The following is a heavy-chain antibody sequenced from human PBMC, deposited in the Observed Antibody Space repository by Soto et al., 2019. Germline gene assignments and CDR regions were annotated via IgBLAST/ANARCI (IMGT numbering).Heavy chain of an antibody. J-gene: IGHJ6*02. CDR3: ARHLNPIAAAGPYYYYGMDV. Sequence: KPSETLSLTCTVSGGSISSSSYYWGWIRQPPGKGLEWIGSIYYSGSTYYNPSLKSRVTISVDTSKNQFSLKLSSVTAADTAVYYCARHLNPIAAAGPYYYYGMDVWGQGTTVTVSS. CDR1: GGSISSSSYY. V-gene: IGHV4-39*01. CDR2: IYYSGST. D-gene: IGHD6-13*01.